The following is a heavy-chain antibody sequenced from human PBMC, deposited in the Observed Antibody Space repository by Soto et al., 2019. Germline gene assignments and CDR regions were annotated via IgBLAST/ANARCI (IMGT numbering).Heavy chain of an antibody. CDR1: GGTFSSYA. D-gene: IGHD6-6*01. V-gene: IGHV1-69*12. J-gene: IGHJ4*02. Sequence: QVQLVQSGAEVKKPGSTVKVSCKASGGTFSSYAISWVRQAPGQGLEWMGGIIPIFGTANYAQKFQGRVTITADESTSTAYMELSSLRSEDTAVYYCARGGSSSGSAPFDYWGQGTLVTVSS. CDR3: ARGGSSSGSAPFDY. CDR2: IIPIFGTA.